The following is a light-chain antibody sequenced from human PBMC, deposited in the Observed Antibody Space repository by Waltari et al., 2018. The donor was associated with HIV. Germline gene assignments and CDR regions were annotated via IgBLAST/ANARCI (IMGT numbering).Light chain of an antibody. V-gene: IGKV3-15*01. CDR1: QSLGSN. Sequence: EIMMTQSPATLSVSPGERATLSCSASQSLGSNLAWYQQKPGKAPRILIYGASTRATGVPARFSGSGSGTQFSLTISSLQSEDFAIYYCQQYNKWPMYTFGQGTKLEMK. J-gene: IGKJ2*01. CDR3: QQYNKWPMYT. CDR2: GAS.